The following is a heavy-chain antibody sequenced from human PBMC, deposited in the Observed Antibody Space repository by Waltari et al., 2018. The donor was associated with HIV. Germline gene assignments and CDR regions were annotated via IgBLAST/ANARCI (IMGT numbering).Heavy chain of an antibody. CDR2: MCVSGGRP. CDR3: AKVTVGIAVAGTKDY. Sequence: EVQLLESGGGLVQPGGSMRLSCAASGFTFSSYIMTWFRQAPGKGREWVSGMCVSGGRPDYADPVKGRFTISRDNSKNTLYLQRNSLRAGDTAVYYCAKVTVGIAVAGTKDYWGQGTVVIVSS. CDR1: GFTFSSYI. V-gene: IGHV3-23*01. J-gene: IGHJ4*02. D-gene: IGHD6-19*01.